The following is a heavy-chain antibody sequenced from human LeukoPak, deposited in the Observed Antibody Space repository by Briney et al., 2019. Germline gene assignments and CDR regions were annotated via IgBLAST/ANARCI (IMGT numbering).Heavy chain of an antibody. V-gene: IGHV3-11*01. CDR2: ITSSGDDI. J-gene: IGHJ4*02. D-gene: IGHD5-12*01. CDR1: GFTFSDYY. CDR3: ASDIVATSGDF. Sequence: TPGGSLRLSCAASGFTFSDYYMSWVRQAPGKGLEWVAYITSSGDDIYYAESVKGRFTSSRDNARNALFLRMSSLRVEDTATYYCASDIVATSGDFWGQGTLVSVSS.